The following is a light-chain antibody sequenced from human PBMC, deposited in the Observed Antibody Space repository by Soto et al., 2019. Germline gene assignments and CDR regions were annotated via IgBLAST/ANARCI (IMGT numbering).Light chain of an antibody. CDR1: SSDVGGYDY. CDR2: DVT. J-gene: IGLJ2*01. CDR3: SSYTRSVSVL. Sequence: QSALTQPASVSGSPGQSITISCTGTSSDVGGYDYVSWYQQHPGEAPRLMIYDVTNRPSGVSNRFSGSKSGNTASLTISGLQAEDEADYYCSSYTRSVSVLFGGGTKLTVL. V-gene: IGLV2-14*01.